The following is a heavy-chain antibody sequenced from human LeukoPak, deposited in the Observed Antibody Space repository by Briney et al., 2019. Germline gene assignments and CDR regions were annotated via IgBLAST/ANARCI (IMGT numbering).Heavy chain of an antibody. CDR2: IYHSGST. Sequence: PSETLSLTCAVSGYSISSGYYWGWIRQPPGKGLEWIGSIYHSGSTYYNPSLKSRVTISVDTSKNQFSLKLSSVTAADTAVYYCARRNPAFDIWGQGTMVTVSS. CDR3: ARRNPAFDI. J-gene: IGHJ3*02. D-gene: IGHD2/OR15-2a*01. CDR1: GYSISSGYY. V-gene: IGHV4-38-2*01.